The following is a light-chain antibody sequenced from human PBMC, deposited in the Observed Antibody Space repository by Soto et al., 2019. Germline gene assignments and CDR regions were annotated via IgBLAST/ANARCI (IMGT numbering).Light chain of an antibody. CDR2: GAS. V-gene: IGKV3-20*01. Sequence: EVVLTQSPNTLSLSPGERATLSCWASQSLRSSYLAWYQRKPGQAPRLLMFGASRRATGIPDGFNGSGSGTDFILTISRLEPEEVAVYYCQQHGTSPYTFGQGTVLEIK. CDR3: QQHGTSPYT. CDR1: QSLRSSY. J-gene: IGKJ2*01.